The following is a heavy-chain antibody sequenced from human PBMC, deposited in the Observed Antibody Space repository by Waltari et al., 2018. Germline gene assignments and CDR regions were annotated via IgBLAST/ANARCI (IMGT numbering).Heavy chain of an antibody. Sequence: QVQLVQSGAEVKKPGAAVKVSCKASGYTFTSYGISWVRQAPGQGLEWMGWISAYNCNTNYAQKLQGRVTRTTDTSTSTAYIELRSLRSDDTAVYYCARDQSVLMVYASFDPWGQGTLVTVSS. CDR3: ARDQSVLMVYASFDP. V-gene: IGHV1-18*01. J-gene: IGHJ5*02. CDR1: GYTFTSYG. CDR2: ISAYNCNT. D-gene: IGHD2-8*01.